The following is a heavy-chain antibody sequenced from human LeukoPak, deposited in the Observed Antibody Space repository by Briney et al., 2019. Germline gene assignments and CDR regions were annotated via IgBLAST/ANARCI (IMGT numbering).Heavy chain of an antibody. CDR3: SGPLNYFDY. V-gene: IGHV4-59*01. CDR1: GGSISSNY. J-gene: IGHJ4*02. CDR2: IFYSGST. D-gene: IGHD3-22*01. Sequence: SETLSLTCTVSGGSISSNYWSWIRQPPGQGLEWIGYIFYSGSTNYNPSLKSRVTISVDTSKNQFSDTAVYYCARVTMGCDSSGPLNYFDYWGQGTLVTVSS.